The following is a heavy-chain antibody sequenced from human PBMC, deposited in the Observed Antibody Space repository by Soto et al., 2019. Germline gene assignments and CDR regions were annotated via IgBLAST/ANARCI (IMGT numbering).Heavy chain of an antibody. D-gene: IGHD3-22*01. J-gene: IGHJ3*02. V-gene: IGHV3-21*01. CDR2: ISSSSSYI. CDR1: GFTFSTYS. Sequence: EVQLVESGGGLVKPGGSLRLSCAASGFTFSTYSMNWVRQAPGKGLEWVSSISSSSSYIDYAASVKGRFTISRDNAKNSLYLQMNSLRAEDTAVYYCARGYHYYDSSGYDKWDAFDIWGQGTMVTVSS. CDR3: ARGYHYYDSSGYDKWDAFDI.